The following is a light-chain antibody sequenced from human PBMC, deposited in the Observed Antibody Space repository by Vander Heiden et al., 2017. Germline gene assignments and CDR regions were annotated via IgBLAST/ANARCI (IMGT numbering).Light chain of an antibody. CDR3: MQGTQWPWT. Sequence: DVVMTQSPLSLPVTLGQPDSISCRSSQSLLYSDGNTYLNWFQQRPGQSPRRLIYKVSDRDSGVPDRFSGSGSGTDFTLKISRVEAEDVGVYYCMQGTQWPWTFGQGTRVEI. CDR2: KVS. J-gene: IGKJ1*01. V-gene: IGKV2-30*01. CDR1: QSLLYSDGNTY.